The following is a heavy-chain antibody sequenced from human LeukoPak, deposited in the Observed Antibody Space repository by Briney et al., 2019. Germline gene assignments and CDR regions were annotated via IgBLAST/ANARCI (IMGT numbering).Heavy chain of an antibody. V-gene: IGHV3-23*01. CDR2: ISGSGGST. CDR3: AKGSKRRSSSSWYYFDY. J-gene: IGHJ4*02. D-gene: IGHD6-13*01. Sequence: GGSLRLSCAASGFTFSSYAMSWVRQAPGKGLEWVSAISGSGGSTYYADSVKGRFTISRDNSKNMLYLQMNSLRAEDTAVYYCAKGSKRRSSSSWYYFDYWGQGTLVTVSS. CDR1: GFTFSSYA.